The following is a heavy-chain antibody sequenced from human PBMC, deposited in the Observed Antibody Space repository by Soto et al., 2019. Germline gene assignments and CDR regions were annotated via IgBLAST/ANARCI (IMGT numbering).Heavy chain of an antibody. CDR1: GGSISSYY. CDR3: ARDLKFGQADY. V-gene: IGHV4-4*07. D-gene: IGHD3-10*01. J-gene: IGHJ4*02. Sequence: XETLSLSSTVSGGSISSYYWSWIRQPSGKGLEWIGRIYTSGSTNYNPSLKSRVTMSVDTYKNQFYLKLSSVTAADTAVYYCARDLKFGQADYWGQGSQVTVSS. CDR2: IYTSGST.